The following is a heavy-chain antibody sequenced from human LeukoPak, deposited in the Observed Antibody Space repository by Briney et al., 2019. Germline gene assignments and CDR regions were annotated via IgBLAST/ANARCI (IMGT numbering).Heavy chain of an antibody. CDR3: ARGSPGYLGYDS. V-gene: IGHV3-7*04. Sequence: GGSLRLSCAASGFTFSTYWMTWVRHAPAKGPAWVANIKEDGSATYYVDSVKGRCTISRDNAKKSLYLQMNSLRAEDTAVYYCARGSPGYLGYDSWGQGTLVTVSS. D-gene: IGHD1-1*01. CDR1: GFTFSTYW. CDR2: IKEDGSAT. J-gene: IGHJ4*02.